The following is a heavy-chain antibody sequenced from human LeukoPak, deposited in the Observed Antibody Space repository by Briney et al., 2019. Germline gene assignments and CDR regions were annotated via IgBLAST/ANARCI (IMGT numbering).Heavy chain of an antibody. V-gene: IGHV4-4*08. CDR1: GGSISGYF. D-gene: IGHD3-10*01. CDR3: ARWVPVYYYGSGSYLVRWFDP. CDR2: IHASGST. J-gene: IGHJ5*02. Sequence: PSETLSLTCTVSGGSISGYFWSWIRQPPGKGLEWIGYIHASGSTNQSPSLKSRVTISVDTSKNQFSLKLSSVTAADTAVYYCARWVPVYYYGSGSYLVRWFDPWGQGTLVTVSS.